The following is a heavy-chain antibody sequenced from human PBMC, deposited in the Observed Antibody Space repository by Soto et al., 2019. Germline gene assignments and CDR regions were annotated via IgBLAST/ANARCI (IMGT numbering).Heavy chain of an antibody. D-gene: IGHD1-1*01. V-gene: IGHV3-33*01. CDR2: IWYDGSNK. Sequence: QVQLVESGGGVVQPGRSLRLSCAASGFTFSSYGMHWVRQAPGKGLEWVAVIWYDGSNKYYADSVKGRFTISRDNSKNTLYLQMNSLRAEDTAVYYCASVSGYNWNDGSWVTFDYWGQGTLVTVSS. J-gene: IGHJ4*02. CDR1: GFTFSSYG. CDR3: ASVSGYNWNDGSWVTFDY.